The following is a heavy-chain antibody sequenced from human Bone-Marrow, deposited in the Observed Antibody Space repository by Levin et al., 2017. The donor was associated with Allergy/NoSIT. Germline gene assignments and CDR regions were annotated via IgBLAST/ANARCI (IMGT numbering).Heavy chain of an antibody. CDR3: ARKNYGKLDS. V-gene: IGHV3-48*01. CDR1: GFTLSRYA. Sequence: GGSLRLSCAASGFTLSRYAMNWVRQAPGKGLEWLSYISVSGSSTSYADSVKGRFTVSRDNDKNSLYLQMNSLTAEDTAVYYCARKNYGKLDSWGQGTLVTVSS. CDR2: ISVSGSST. D-gene: IGHD1-7*01. J-gene: IGHJ4*02.